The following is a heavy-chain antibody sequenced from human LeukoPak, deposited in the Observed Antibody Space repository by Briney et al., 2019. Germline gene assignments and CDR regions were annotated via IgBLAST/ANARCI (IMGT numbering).Heavy chain of an antibody. V-gene: IGHV1-46*01. D-gene: IGHD3-10*01. J-gene: IGHJ5*02. Sequence: ASVKVSCKASGYTFTSYYMHWVRQAPGQGLEWMGIINPSGGSTSYAQKFQGRVTMTRDTSTSTVYMELSSLRSEDTAVYYCATDRYSRRFGEFINWFDPWGQGTLVTVSS. CDR1: GYTFTSYY. CDR2: INPSGGST. CDR3: ATDRYSRRFGEFINWFDP.